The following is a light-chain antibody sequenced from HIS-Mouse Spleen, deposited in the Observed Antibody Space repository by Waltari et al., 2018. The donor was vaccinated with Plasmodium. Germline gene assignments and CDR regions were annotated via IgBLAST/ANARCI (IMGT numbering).Light chain of an antibody. CDR2: EDS. J-gene: IGLJ3*02. V-gene: IGLV3-10*01. Sequence: SYELPQPPSVPVSPGQTARITCPGDALQKTYAYWYQQKSGQAPVLVIYEDSKRPSGIPERFSGSSSGTMATLTISGAQVEDEADYYCYSTDSSGNHRVFGGGTKLTVL. CDR1: ALQKTY. CDR3: YSTDSSGNHRV.